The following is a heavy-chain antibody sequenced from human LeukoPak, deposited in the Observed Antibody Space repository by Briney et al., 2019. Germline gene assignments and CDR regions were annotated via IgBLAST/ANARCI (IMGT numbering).Heavy chain of an antibody. CDR2: IIPIFGTA. V-gene: IGHV1-69*13. CDR1: GGTFSSYA. CDR3: ARCEYDYVWGSYRYAPSGY. J-gene: IGHJ4*02. D-gene: IGHD3-16*02. Sequence: SVKVSCKASGGTFSSYAISWVRQAPGQGLEWMGGIIPIFGTANYAQKFQGRVTITADESTSTAYMELSSLRSEDTAVYYCARCEYDYVWGSYRYAPSGYWGQGTLVTVSS.